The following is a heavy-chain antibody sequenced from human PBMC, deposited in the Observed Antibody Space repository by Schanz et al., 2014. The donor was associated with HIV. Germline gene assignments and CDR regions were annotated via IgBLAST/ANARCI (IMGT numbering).Heavy chain of an antibody. J-gene: IGHJ5*02. CDR3: AREYYSRNWNWFDP. V-gene: IGHV3-33*01. CDR1: GFTFRNFG. Sequence: QVQLVESGGGVVQPGRSLRLSCAASGFTFRNFGMHWVRQAPGKGLEWEAVIWYDGTNIDYADSVKGLFTVSRDNSKNMLYLQMNSLRAEDTAVYYCAREYYSRNWNWFDPWGQGTLVTVSS. D-gene: IGHD6-13*01. CDR2: IWYDGTNI.